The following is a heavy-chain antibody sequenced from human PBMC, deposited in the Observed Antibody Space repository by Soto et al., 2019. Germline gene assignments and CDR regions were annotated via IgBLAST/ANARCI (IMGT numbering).Heavy chain of an antibody. J-gene: IGHJ5*02. CDR2: VYYSGST. V-gene: IGHV4-31*03. D-gene: IGHD2-15*01. Sequence: PSETLSLTCTVSGGSTSSGGYYWSWIRQYPGKGLEWIGFVYYSGSTYYNPSLKSRVIISVDTSKKQFSLKLSSVTAADTAVYYCARDAAVKWFAPWGQGTLVTVSA. CDR1: GGSTSSGGYY. CDR3: ARDAAVKWFAP.